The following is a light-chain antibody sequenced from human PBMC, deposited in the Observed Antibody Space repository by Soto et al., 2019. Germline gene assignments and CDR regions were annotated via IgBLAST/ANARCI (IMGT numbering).Light chain of an antibody. J-gene: IGKJ1*01. V-gene: IGKV3-11*01. CDR1: QSVSTY. Sequence: VLTQTKYTLSLSPGERATRSCRASQSVSTYLAWYQQKPGQAPRLLIYDASNRATGIPARFSGSGSGSEFTLTISSLQSEDFAVYYCQQYNNCPWTFGQRSIVDVK. CDR2: DAS. CDR3: QQYNNCPWT.